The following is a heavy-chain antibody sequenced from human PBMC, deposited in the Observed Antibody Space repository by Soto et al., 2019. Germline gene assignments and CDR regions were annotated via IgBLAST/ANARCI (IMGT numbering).Heavy chain of an antibody. D-gene: IGHD3-10*01. Sequence: EVQLVESGGGLVKPGGSLRLSCAASGFTFNTYAMNWVRQAPGGGLEWVSAISSTSTYIYYADSVQGRFTISRDNSKNPRFLQLKSLRAEDTAVYYWARGYRGVPSQYEVNDSFDIWGQGTMVTVSS. CDR1: GFTFNTYA. CDR3: ARGYRGVPSQYEVNDSFDI. CDR2: ISSTSTYI. J-gene: IGHJ3*02. V-gene: IGHV3-21*01.